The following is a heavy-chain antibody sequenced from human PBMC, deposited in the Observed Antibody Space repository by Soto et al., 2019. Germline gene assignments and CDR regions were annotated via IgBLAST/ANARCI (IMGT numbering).Heavy chain of an antibody. V-gene: IGHV2-5*02. J-gene: IGHJ3*02. CDR1: GFSLSTSGVG. CDR3: AHCNVDTAMVSAFDI. CDR2: IYWDDDK. D-gene: IGHD5-18*01. Sequence: QITLKESGPTLVKPTQTLTLTCTFSGFSLSTSGVGVGWIRQPPGKALEWLALIYWDDDKRYSQSLKSRLTITKDTSKNQVVLTMTNMDPVDTATYYCAHCNVDTAMVSAFDIWGQGTMVTVSS.